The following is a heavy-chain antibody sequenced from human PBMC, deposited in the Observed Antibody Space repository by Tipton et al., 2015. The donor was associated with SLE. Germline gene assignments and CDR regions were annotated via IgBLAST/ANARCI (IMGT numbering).Heavy chain of an antibody. J-gene: IGHJ1*01. CDR1: GFTFSSYD. D-gene: IGHD3-16*01. CDR3: VRGGTDAFDI. CDR2: IGTTGDT. V-gene: IGHV3-13*01. Sequence: SLRLSCAVSGFTFSSYDMHWVRQVAGKPLEWVSAIGTTGDTLYSGSVKGRFSISRDNAKRSLSLQMNNLRVGDTAVYYCVRGGTDAFDIWGQGTLVTVSS.